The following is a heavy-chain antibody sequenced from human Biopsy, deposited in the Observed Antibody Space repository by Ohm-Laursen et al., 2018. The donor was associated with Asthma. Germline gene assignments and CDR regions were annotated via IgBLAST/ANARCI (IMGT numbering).Heavy chain of an antibody. J-gene: IGHJ4*02. CDR2: MYYGETT. CDR1: GASITSSAYY. CDR3: ARHDHRWDTYADF. V-gene: IGHV4-39*01. Sequence: SETLSLTCIVSGASITSSAYYWGWIRQPPGKGLEWIGSMYYGETTYYSPSLKSRVTISVDTSKNQFSLILSPVTAADTAVYYCARHDHRWDTYADFWGQGTLVTVSS. D-gene: IGHD2-2*01.